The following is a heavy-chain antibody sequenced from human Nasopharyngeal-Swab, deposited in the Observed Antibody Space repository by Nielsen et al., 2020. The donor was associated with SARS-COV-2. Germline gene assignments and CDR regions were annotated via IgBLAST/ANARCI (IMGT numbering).Heavy chain of an antibody. CDR2: IYYSGST. Sequence: SETLSLTCTVSGGSISSYYWSWIRQPPGKGLEWIGYIYYSGSTNYNPSLKSRVTISMDTSKYQFSLKLSSVTAADTAVYYCARDRPNYGMDVWGRGTTVTVS. CDR3: ARDRPNYGMDV. J-gene: IGHJ6*02. CDR1: GGSISSYY. V-gene: IGHV4-59*01.